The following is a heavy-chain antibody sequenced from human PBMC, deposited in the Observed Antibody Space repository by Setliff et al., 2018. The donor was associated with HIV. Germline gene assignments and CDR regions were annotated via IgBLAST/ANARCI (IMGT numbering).Heavy chain of an antibody. V-gene: IGHV3-30*04. CDR2: ISYDGTTA. Sequence: GESLKISCAASGFNFRSYSLHWVRQAPGEGLEWVAVISYDGTTAYYADSVKGRFTASRDNSKNTLYLQMDSLRPDDTAVYFCATGIVAATYFDYWGQGTLVTVSS. J-gene: IGHJ4*02. D-gene: IGHD1-26*01. CDR1: GFNFRSYS. CDR3: ATGIVAATYFDY.